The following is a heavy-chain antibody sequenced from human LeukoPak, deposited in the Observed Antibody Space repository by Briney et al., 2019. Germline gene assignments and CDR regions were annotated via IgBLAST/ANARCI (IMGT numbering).Heavy chain of an antibody. CDR1: GGTFSSYA. CDR2: IIPILGIA. V-gene: IGHV1-69*04. J-gene: IGHJ4*02. D-gene: IGHD2-15*01. Sequence: GASVKISCKASGGTFSSYAISWVRQAPGQGLEWMGRIIPILGIANYAQKFQGRVTITADKSTSAAYMELSSLRSEDTAVYYCARAYCSGGSCYSDYWGQGNLVTVS. CDR3: ARAYCSGGSCYSDY.